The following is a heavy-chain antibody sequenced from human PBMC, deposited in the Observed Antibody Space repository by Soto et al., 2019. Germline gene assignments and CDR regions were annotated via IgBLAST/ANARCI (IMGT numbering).Heavy chain of an antibody. CDR2: INHSGST. V-gene: IGHV4-34*01. D-gene: IGHD4-17*01. Sequence: QVQLQQWGAGLLKPSETLSLTCAVYGGSFSGYYWSWIRQPPGKGLEWIGEINHSGSTNYNPSLKSRVTISVDTSKNQFSLKLSSVTAADTAVYYCARGRRTVTIDYWGQGTLVTVSS. J-gene: IGHJ4*02. CDR1: GGSFSGYY. CDR3: ARGRRTVTIDY.